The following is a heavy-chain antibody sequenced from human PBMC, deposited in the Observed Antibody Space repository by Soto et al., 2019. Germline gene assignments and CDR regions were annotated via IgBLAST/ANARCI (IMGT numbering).Heavy chain of an antibody. D-gene: IGHD1-7*01. Sequence: QVQLQESGPGLVKPSQTLSLTCTVSGGSLSSGNYYWRWIRQPPGKGLEWIGFISYSGSTYYNASPKSRVTISVDTPKNQFSLNLNSVTAADTAVYYCATMGTSWTGLYYFDYWGQGTLVTVSS. CDR2: ISYSGST. CDR1: GGSLSSGNYY. CDR3: ATMGTSWTGLYYFDY. J-gene: IGHJ4*02. V-gene: IGHV4-30-4*01.